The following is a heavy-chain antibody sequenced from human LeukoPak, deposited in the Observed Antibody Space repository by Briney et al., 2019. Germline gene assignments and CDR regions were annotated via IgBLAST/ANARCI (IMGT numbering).Heavy chain of an antibody. CDR1: GYTLTSYY. J-gene: IGHJ5*02. Sequence: ASVKVSCKASGYTLTSYYMHWVRQAPGQGLEWMGIINPSGGSTSYAQKFQGRVTMTRDMSTSTDYMELSSLRSEDTAVYYCARDNSVEDTAWWFDPWGQGTLVTVSS. CDR3: ARDNSVEDTAWWFDP. CDR2: INPSGGST. D-gene: IGHD4-23*01. V-gene: IGHV1-46*01.